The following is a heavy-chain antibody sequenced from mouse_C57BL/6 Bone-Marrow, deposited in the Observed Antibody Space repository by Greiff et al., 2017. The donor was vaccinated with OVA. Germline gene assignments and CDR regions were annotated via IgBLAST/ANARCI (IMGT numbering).Heavy chain of an antibody. CDR3: ARDYYGRGFAY. V-gene: IGHV1-66*01. D-gene: IGHD1-1*01. CDR2: IYPVSGNT. Sequence: LVESGPELVKPGASVKISCKASGYSFTSYYIHWVKQRPGQGLEWIGWIYPVSGNTKYNEKFKGKATLTADTSSSTAYMQLSSLTSEDSAVYYCARDYYGRGFAYWGQGTLVTVSA. J-gene: IGHJ3*01. CDR1: GYSFTSYY.